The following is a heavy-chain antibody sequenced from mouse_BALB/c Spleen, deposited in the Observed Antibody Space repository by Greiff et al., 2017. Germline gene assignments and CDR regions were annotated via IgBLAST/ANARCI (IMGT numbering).Heavy chain of an antibody. J-gene: IGHJ2*01. CDR1: GFNIKDYY. D-gene: IGHD2-4*01. CDR2: IDPENGDT. CDR3: MITPLFDY. Sequence: VQLQQSGAELVRSGASVKLSCTASGFNIKDYYMHWVKQRPEQGLEWIGWIDPENGDTEYAPKFQGKATMTADTSSNTAYLQLSSLTSEDTAVYYCMITPLFDYWGQGTTLTVSS. V-gene: IGHV14-4*02.